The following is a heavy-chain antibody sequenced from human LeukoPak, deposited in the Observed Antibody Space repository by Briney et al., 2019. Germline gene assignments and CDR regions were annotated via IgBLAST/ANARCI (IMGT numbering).Heavy chain of an antibody. V-gene: IGHV4-59*01. J-gene: IGHJ6*02. CDR2: IFYTGST. D-gene: IGHD2-2*01. CDR3: ARRFYCSSTSCPYGMDV. Sequence: SETLSLTCTVPGGSISSYYWSWIRQPPGKGLEWIGYIFYTGSTNYNPSLKSRVTISVDTSKNQFSLRLSSVTAADTAVYYCARRFYCSSTSCPYGMDVWGQGTTVTVSS. CDR1: GGSISSYY.